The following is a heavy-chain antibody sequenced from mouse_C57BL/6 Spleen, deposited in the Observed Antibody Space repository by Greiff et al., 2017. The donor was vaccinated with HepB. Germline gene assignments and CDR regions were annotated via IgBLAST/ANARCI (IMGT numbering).Heavy chain of an antibody. CDR1: GYTFTSYW. CDR3: ARGGDDGYYGY. Sequence: VQLQQPGAELVKPGASVKLSCKASGYTFTSYWMQWVKQRPGQGLEWIGEIDPSDSYTNYNQKFKGKATLTVDTSSSTAYMQLSSLTSEDSAVYYCARGGDDGYYGYWGQGTTLTVSS. D-gene: IGHD2-3*01. J-gene: IGHJ2*01. CDR2: IDPSDSYT. V-gene: IGHV1-50*01.